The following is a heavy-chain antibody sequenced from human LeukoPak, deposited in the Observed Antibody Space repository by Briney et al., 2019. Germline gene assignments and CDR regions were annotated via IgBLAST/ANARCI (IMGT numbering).Heavy chain of an antibody. CDR1: GGTFSSYA. Sequence: SVKVSCKGSGGTFSSYAISWVRQAPGQGLEWMGGIIPIFGTANYAQKFQGRVTITADESTSTAYMELSSLRSEDTAVYYCARDLPSTKVYDYWGQGTLVTVSS. CDR3: ARDLPSTKVYDY. D-gene: IGHD5/OR15-5a*01. CDR2: IIPIFGTA. J-gene: IGHJ4*02. V-gene: IGHV1-69*13.